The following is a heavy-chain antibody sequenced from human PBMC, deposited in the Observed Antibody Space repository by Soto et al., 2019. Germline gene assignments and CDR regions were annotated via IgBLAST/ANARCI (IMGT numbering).Heavy chain of an antibody. CDR1: GYTFTSYG. D-gene: IGHD2-2*01. V-gene: IGHV1-3*05. Sequence: QVQLVQSGAEEKKPGASVKVSCKASGYTFTSYGMHWVRQAPGQRLEWMGWINAGNGNTKYSQKLQGRVTITRDTSASTAYMEVSSQRYEDTAVYYCARTDGPGFVGPWGQGTLVTVSS. CDR2: INAGNGNT. CDR3: ARTDGPGFVGP. J-gene: IGHJ5*02.